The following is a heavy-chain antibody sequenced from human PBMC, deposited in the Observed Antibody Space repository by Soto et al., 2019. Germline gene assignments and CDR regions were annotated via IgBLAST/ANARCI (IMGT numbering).Heavy chain of an antibody. CDR3: ARDQENPRRPYGMDV. V-gene: IGHV4-30-4*01. Sequence: QVQLQESGPGLVKPSQTLSLTCTVSGGSISSGDYYWSWIRQPPGKGLEWIGYIYYSGSTYYNPSLKSRVTISVDTSKNQCSLKLSSVTAADTAVYYCARDQENPRRPYGMDVWGQGTTVTVSS. CDR1: GGSISSGDYY. J-gene: IGHJ6*02. CDR2: IYYSGST. D-gene: IGHD6-25*01.